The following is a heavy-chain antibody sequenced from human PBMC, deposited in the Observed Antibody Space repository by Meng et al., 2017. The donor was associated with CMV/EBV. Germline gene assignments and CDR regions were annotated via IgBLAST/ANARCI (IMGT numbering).Heavy chain of an antibody. V-gene: IGHV5-51*01. CDR2: IYPGDSDT. J-gene: IGHJ5*02. CDR1: GYSFTSYW. Sequence: KVSCKGSGYSFTSYWIGWVRQMPGKGLEWMGIIYPGDSDTRYSPSFQGQVTISADKSISTAYLQWSSLKASNTAMYYCAARRTGTSSGWFDPWGQGTLVTVSS. CDR3: AARRTGTSSGWFDP. D-gene: IGHD1-7*01.